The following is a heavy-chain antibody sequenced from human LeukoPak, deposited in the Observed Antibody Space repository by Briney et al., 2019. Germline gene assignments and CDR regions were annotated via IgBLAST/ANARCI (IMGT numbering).Heavy chain of an antibody. D-gene: IGHD3-10*01. CDR1: GFTFSSYA. CDR3: ARVHWSGGGYFDY. V-gene: IGHV3-30*04. Sequence: GGSLRLSCAASGFTFSSYAMHWVRQAPGKGLEWVAVISYDGTNKYYADSVKGRFTTSRDNSKNTLYLQMNSLRAEDTAVYYCARVHWSGGGYFDYWGQGTLVTVSS. J-gene: IGHJ4*02. CDR2: ISYDGTNK.